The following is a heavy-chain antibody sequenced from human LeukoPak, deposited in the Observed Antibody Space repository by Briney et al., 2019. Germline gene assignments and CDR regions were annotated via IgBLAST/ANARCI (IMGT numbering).Heavy chain of an antibody. CDR1: GFSVSSNY. D-gene: IGHD6-19*01. J-gene: IGHJ3*02. CDR3: ARDANRPGYSSGGPVSGAFDI. V-gene: IGHV3-53*04. CDR2: IYSGGST. Sequence: PGGSLRLSCAASGFSVSSNYISWVRQAPGKGLEWVSVIYSGGSTYYADSVKGRFTISRHNSKNTLYLQMNSLRAEDTAVYYCARDANRPGYSSGGPVSGAFDIWGQGTIVTVSS.